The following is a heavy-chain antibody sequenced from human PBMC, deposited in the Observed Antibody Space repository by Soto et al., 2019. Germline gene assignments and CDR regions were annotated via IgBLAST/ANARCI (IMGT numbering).Heavy chain of an antibody. Sequence: QAHLEQSGAELKRPGASVKVSCKASGYTFSDFDINWLRQASGQGPEWMGWMNAKSGDTFFAQRFQGKFNMTWDTALSTAYMEVGSLTSDDTAIYYCARGNPFNYAGFDVWGQGTTVAVSS. CDR3: ARGNPFNYAGFDV. J-gene: IGHJ6*02. D-gene: IGHD3-16*01. CDR1: GYTFSDFD. CDR2: MNAKSGDT. V-gene: IGHV1-8*01.